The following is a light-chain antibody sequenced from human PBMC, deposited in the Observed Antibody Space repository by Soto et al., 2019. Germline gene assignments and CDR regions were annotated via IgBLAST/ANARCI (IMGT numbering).Light chain of an antibody. CDR1: SSDVGGYNY. CDR2: EVS. CDR3: SSYTSSSTLV. Sequence: QSALTQPASVSGSPGQSITISCTGTSSDVGGYNYVSWYQQHPGKAPKLMIYEVSNRPSGVSNRFSGSKSGNTASLTISGLQAEDEADYYCSSYTSSSTLVFGGGTKHTVL. V-gene: IGLV2-14*01. J-gene: IGLJ2*01.